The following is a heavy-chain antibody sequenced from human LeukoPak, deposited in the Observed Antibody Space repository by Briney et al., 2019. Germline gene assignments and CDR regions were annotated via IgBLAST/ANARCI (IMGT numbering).Heavy chain of an antibody. D-gene: IGHD1-26*01. CDR3: ARDGVGATHLGWTRTYHDYYYGMDV. V-gene: IGHV4-4*07. Sequence: SETLSLTCTVSGGSISSYYWSWIRQPAGKGLEWIGRIYTSGSTNYNPSLKSRVTMSVDTSKNQFSLKLSSVTAADTAVYYCARDGVGATHLGWTRTYHDYYYGMDVWGQGTTVTVSS. CDR1: GGSISSYY. CDR2: IYTSGST. J-gene: IGHJ6*02.